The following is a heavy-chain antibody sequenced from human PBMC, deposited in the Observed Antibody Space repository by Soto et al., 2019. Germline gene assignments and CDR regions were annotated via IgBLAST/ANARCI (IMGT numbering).Heavy chain of an antibody. V-gene: IGHV4-34*01. CDR3: ATYSPGVAVAGRRGYFDY. J-gene: IGHJ4*02. CDR1: GGSFSGYY. Sequence: QVQLQQWGAGLFKPSETLSLTCAVYGGSFSGYYWSCIRQPPGKGLEWIGEINHSGITNYNASLKSRVNISVDTSKNQFSLKLSSVTAADTAVYYCATYSPGVAVAGRRGYFDYWGQGTLVTVSS. D-gene: IGHD6-19*01. CDR2: INHSGIT.